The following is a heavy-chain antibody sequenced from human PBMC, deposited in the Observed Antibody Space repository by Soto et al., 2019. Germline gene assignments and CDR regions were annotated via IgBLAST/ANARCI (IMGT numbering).Heavy chain of an antibody. CDR2: IIPIFGTA. CDR1: GGTFSSYA. Sequence: SVKVSCKASGGTFSSYAISWVRQAPGQGLEWMGGIIPIFGTANYAQKFQGRVTITADESTSTAYMELSSLRSEDTAVYYCARHYYGSGFTLGYYYYGMDVWGQGTTVTVSS. CDR3: ARHYYGSGFTLGYYYYGMDV. V-gene: IGHV1-69*13. D-gene: IGHD3-10*01. J-gene: IGHJ6*02.